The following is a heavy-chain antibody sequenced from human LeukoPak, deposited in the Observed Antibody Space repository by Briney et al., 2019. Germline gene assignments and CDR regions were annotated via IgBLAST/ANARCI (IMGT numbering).Heavy chain of an antibody. CDR1: GGSISSYY. CDR2: IYYSRST. V-gene: IGHV4-59*01. J-gene: IGHJ4*02. CDR3: ARETYTFLTVPATSVYYFDY. D-gene: IGHD2-2*01. Sequence: SETLSLTCTVSGGSISSYYWSWIRQPPGKGLEWIGYIYYSRSTNYNASLKSRVTISVDTSKNQFSLKLSSVTAADTAVYYCARETYTFLTVPATSVYYFDYWGQGTLVTVSS.